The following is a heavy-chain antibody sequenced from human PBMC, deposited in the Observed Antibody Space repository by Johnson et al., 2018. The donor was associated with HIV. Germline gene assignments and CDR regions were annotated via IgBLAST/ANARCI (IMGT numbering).Heavy chain of an antibody. J-gene: IGHJ3*02. D-gene: IGHD2-15*01. CDR3: STGDIVVVAGAMLLPLHDAFDI. V-gene: IGHV3-11*01. Sequence: QVQLVESGGGLVKPCGSLRLSCAASGFIFSDYYLTWIRQAPGKGLEWLSYISSSGSSIYYADSVKGRFTISRDNAKNSLYLEMNSLKIEDTAVYYCSTGDIVVVAGAMLLPLHDAFDIWGQGTMVTVSS. CDR1: GFIFSDYY. CDR2: ISSSGSSI.